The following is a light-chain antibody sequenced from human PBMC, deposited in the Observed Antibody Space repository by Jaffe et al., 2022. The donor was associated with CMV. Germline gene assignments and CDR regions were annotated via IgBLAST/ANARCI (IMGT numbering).Light chain of an antibody. Sequence: EIVLTQSPGTLSLSPGERATLSCRASQGVTSRYLAWYQHKPGQAPRLLIYGASSRATGIPDRFSGSGSGTDFTLTISRLEPEDFAVYYCQLYDNSPLYTFGQGTKLQIK. V-gene: IGKV3-20*01. CDR1: QGVTSRY. J-gene: IGKJ2*01. CDR3: QLYDNSPLYT. CDR2: GAS.